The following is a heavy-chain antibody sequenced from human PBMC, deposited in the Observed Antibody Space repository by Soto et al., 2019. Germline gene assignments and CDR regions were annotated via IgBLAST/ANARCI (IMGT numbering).Heavy chain of an antibody. Sequence: PGGSLRLSCAASGFTFSNYYMSWIRHAPGKGLEWVSYISSSGSTIYYADSVKRRFTISRDNAKNSLYLQMNSLRAEDTAVSYFDSVDGYCSSTSCYRNSSYGMDVWGQGATVNVSS. CDR3: DSVDGYCSSTSCYRNSSYGMDV. D-gene: IGHD2-2*02. CDR2: ISSSGSTI. CDR1: GFTFSNYY. V-gene: IGHV3-11*01. J-gene: IGHJ6*02.